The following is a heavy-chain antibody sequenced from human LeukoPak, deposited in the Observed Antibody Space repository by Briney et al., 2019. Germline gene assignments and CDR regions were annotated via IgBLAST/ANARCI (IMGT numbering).Heavy chain of an antibody. Sequence: ASVKVSCKASGYTFTNYIISWVRQAPGQGLEWMGWISAYNGNTNYAQKLQGRVTMTTDTSTSTAYMELRSLRSDDTAVYYCARGWELVSPGDYYYYGMDVWGQGTTVTVSS. J-gene: IGHJ6*02. D-gene: IGHD1-26*01. CDR1: GYTFTNYI. CDR3: ARGWELVSPGDYYYYGMDV. CDR2: ISAYNGNT. V-gene: IGHV1-18*01.